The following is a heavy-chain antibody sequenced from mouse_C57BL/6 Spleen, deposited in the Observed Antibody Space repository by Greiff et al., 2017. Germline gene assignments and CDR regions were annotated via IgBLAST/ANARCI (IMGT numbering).Heavy chain of an antibody. J-gene: IGHJ1*03. CDR1: GFTFSDYG. CDR3: ARYYGSSYWWYFDV. V-gene: IGHV5-17*01. D-gene: IGHD1-1*01. CDR2: ISSGSSTI. Sequence: EVNVVESGGGLVKPGGSLKLSCAASGFTFSDYGMHWVRQAPEKGLEWVAYISSGSSTIYYADTVKGRFTISRDNAKNTLFLQMTSLRSEDTAMYYCARYYGSSYWWYFDVWGTGTTVTVSS.